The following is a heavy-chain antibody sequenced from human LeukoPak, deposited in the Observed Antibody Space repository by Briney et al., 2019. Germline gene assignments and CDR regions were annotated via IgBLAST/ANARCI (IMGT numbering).Heavy chain of an antibody. D-gene: IGHD4-23*01. Sequence: GGSLRLSCAASGFTFSNYAMNWVRQAPEKGLEWVSTIHGGGDITYYADSVKGRFTISRDNSRNTLYLQMNSLRAEDTAVYYCAKGGLYGGNSRGRGALDYWGQGTLVTVSS. CDR3: AKGGLYGGNSRGRGALDY. J-gene: IGHJ4*02. CDR1: GFTFSNYA. CDR2: IHGGGDIT. V-gene: IGHV3-23*01.